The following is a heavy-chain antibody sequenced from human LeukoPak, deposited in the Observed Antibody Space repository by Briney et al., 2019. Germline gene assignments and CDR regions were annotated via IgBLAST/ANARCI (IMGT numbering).Heavy chain of an antibody. V-gene: IGHV1-2*02. Sequence: GAPVKVSCKASGYTFTGYYIHWVRQAPGQGPEWMGWISPDSGGTNYAQKFQGRVTVTGDSSINTAYMELSGLRSDDTAVYYCARDSIRGVRLLDYWGQGTLVTVSS. CDR1: GYTFTGYY. CDR3: ARDSIRGVRLLDY. CDR2: ISPDSGGT. D-gene: IGHD3-3*01. J-gene: IGHJ4*02.